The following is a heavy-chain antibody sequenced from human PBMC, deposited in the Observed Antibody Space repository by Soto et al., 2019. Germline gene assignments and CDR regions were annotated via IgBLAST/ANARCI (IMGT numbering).Heavy chain of an antibody. CDR3: ARGYDSQESHKPFDY. Sequence: KPSETLSLTCTVSGGSISSGGYYWSWIRQHPGKGLEWIGYIYYSGSTYYNPSLKSRVTTSVDTSKNQFSLKLSSVTAADTAVYYCARGYDSQESHKPFDYWGQGTLVTVSS. CDR2: IYYSGST. D-gene: IGHD3-22*01. CDR1: GGSISSGGYY. J-gene: IGHJ4*02. V-gene: IGHV4-31*03.